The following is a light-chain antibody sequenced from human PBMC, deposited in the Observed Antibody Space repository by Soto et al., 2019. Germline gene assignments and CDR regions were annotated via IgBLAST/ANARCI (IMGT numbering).Light chain of an antibody. CDR1: QTISGW. CDR2: DVS. CDR3: QQYNSYWT. J-gene: IGKJ1*01. V-gene: IGKV1-5*01. Sequence: DIQMTQSPSTLSASVGDRVTITCRASQTISGWLAWYQQKPGKAPKLLIYDVSSLESGVPSRFSGSGSGTAFTLTINSLQPDDFATYYCQQYNSYWTFGQGTNVEIK.